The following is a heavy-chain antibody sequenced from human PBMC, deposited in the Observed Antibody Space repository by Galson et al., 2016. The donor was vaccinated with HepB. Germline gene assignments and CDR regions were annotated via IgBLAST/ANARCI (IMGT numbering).Heavy chain of an antibody. V-gene: IGHV3-30*04. D-gene: IGHD2-15*01. CDR1: GFTFSNYA. Sequence: SLRLSCAASGFTFSNYAMHWVRQAPGKGLEWVAVISYDGRSKEYADSVKGRFTISRDNPKLLYLQMNSLRAEDTAVYYCARDGYCSGGSCFDYWGQGTLVTVSS. J-gene: IGHJ4*02. CDR2: ISYDGRSK. CDR3: ARDGYCSGGSCFDY.